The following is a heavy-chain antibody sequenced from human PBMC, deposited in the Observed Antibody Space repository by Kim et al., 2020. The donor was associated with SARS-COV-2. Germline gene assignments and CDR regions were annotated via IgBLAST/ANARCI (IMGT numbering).Heavy chain of an antibody. CDR2: INHSGST. V-gene: IGHV4-34*01. CDR1: GGSFSGYY. Sequence: SETLSLTCAVYGGSFSGYYWSWIRQPPGKGLEWIGEINHSGSTNYNPSLKSRVTISVDTSKNQFSLKLSSVTAADTAVYYCASSGFWSGYFNVGHNWFDPWGQGTLVTVSS. D-gene: IGHD3-3*01. CDR3: ASSGFWSGYFNVGHNWFDP. J-gene: IGHJ5*02.